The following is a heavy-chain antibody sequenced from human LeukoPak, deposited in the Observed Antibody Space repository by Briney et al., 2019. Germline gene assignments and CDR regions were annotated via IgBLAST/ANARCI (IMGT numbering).Heavy chain of an antibody. CDR2: ISTSSIYI. J-gene: IGHJ4*02. CDR3: ARIYFLKCFDS. Sequence: GGSLRLSCAASGFTFSSYTMNWVRQAPGKGLEWVSSISTSSIYIYYADSVKGRFTVSRDDATNSVYLEMNSLRAEDTAVYYCARIYFLKCFDSWGQGTLVTVSS. CDR1: GFTFSSYT. V-gene: IGHV3-21*01. D-gene: IGHD3-3*01.